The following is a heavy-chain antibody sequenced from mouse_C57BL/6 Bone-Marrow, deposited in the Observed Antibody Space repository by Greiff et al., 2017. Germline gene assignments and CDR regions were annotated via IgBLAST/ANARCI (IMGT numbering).Heavy chain of an antibody. CDR2: ISYDGSN. D-gene: IGHD1-1*01. CDR3: ASDYYARRGDVDV. CDR1: GYSITSGYY. V-gene: IGHV3-6*01. J-gene: IGHJ1*03. Sequence: EVKLMESGPGLVKPSQSLSLTCSVTGYSITSGYYWNWIRQFPGNKLEWMGYISYDGSNNYNPSLKNRISITRDTSKNQFFLKLNSVTTEDTATYYCASDYYARRGDVDVWGTGTTVTVSS.